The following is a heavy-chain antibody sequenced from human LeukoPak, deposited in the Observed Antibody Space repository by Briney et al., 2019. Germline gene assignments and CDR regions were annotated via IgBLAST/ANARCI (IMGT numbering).Heavy chain of an antibody. Sequence: SETLSLTCAVYGGSFSGYYWSWIRQPPGKGLEWIGEINHSGSTNYNPSLKSRVTISVDTSKNQFSLKLSSVTAADTAVYYCARSWGTGYSSSWYPTTGYFDYWGQGTLVTVSS. J-gene: IGHJ4*02. CDR2: INHSGST. CDR1: GGSFSGYY. V-gene: IGHV4-34*01. D-gene: IGHD6-13*01. CDR3: ARSWGTGYSSSWYPTTGYFDY.